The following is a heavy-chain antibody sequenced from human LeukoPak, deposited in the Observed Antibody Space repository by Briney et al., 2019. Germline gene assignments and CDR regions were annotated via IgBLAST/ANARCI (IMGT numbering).Heavy chain of an antibody. CDR3: ASNHDCSGGSCYSPFDY. CDR1: GFTFSSHS. V-gene: IGHV3-53*01. D-gene: IGHD2-15*01. Sequence: GGSLRLSCAASGFTFSSHSMNWVRQAPGKGLEWVSVIYSGGSTYYADSVKGRFTISRDNSKNTLYLQMNSLRAEDTAVYYCASNHDCSGGSCYSPFDYWGQGTLVTVSS. CDR2: IYSGGST. J-gene: IGHJ4*02.